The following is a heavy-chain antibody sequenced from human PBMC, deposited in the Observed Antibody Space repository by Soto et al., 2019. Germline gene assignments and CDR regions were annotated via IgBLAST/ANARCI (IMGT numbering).Heavy chain of an antibody. Sequence: ELQLVESGGGLVQPGGSLRLSCAASGFAFSDYAMTWVRQAPGKGLEWVSDISDGDGATHYADSVKGRFTISRDDSKNTLYLQMDSLRAEDAAVYYCAKGRTFFDFWGQGTLVTVSS. D-gene: IGHD3-16*01. J-gene: IGHJ4*02. CDR1: GFAFSDYA. V-gene: IGHV3-23*04. CDR2: ISDGDGAT. CDR3: AKGRTFFDF.